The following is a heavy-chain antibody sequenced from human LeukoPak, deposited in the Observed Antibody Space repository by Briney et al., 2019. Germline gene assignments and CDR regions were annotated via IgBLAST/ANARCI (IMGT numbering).Heavy chain of an antibody. Sequence: ASVKVSCKASGYTFTSYYMHCVRQAPGQGLEWMGIINPSGGSTRYAQKFQGRVTMTRDTSTSTVYMELSSLRSEDAAMYYCAAAMSCSGGSCYGVFDYWGQGTLVTVSS. CDR1: GYTFTSYY. CDR3: AAAMSCSGGSCYGVFDY. V-gene: IGHV1-46*01. J-gene: IGHJ4*02. CDR2: INPSGGST. D-gene: IGHD2-15*01.